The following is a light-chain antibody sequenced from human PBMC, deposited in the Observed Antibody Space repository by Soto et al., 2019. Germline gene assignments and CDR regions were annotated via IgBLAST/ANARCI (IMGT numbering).Light chain of an antibody. CDR3: SSYTIKNTWV. V-gene: IGLV1-44*01. Sequence: QSVLTQPPSASGTPGQRVTISCSGSNSNIGTNAVYWFQHLPGLAPKVLIYRDDQRPSGVSDRFSGSKSVNTASLTISGLQPEDEADYYCSSYTIKNTWVFGGGTKLTVL. J-gene: IGLJ3*02. CDR2: RDD. CDR1: NSNIGTNA.